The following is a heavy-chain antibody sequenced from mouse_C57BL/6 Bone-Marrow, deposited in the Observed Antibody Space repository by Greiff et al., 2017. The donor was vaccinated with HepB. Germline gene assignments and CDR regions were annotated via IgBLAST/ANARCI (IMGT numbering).Heavy chain of an antibody. V-gene: IGHV10-1*01. D-gene: IGHD2-2*01. Sequence: EVQLVESGGGLVQPKGSLKLSCAASGFSFNTYAMNWVRQAPGKGLEWVARIRSKSNNYATYYADSVKDRFTISRDDSESMLYLQMNNLKTEDTAMYYCVREGLPDFAYWGQGTLVTVSA. J-gene: IGHJ3*01. CDR3: VREGLPDFAY. CDR1: GFSFNTYA. CDR2: IRSKSNNYAT.